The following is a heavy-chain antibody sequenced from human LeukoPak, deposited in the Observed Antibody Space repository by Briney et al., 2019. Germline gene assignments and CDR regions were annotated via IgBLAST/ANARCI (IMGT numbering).Heavy chain of an antibody. Sequence: ASVKVSCKASGNAFTGSYINWVRQAPGQGLEWMGRINPNSGDTNVAQKFQGRVTLTRDTSISTAYMELSSLRSEDTAVYYCARIRDGYNDAYDIWGQGTMVTVPS. CDR2: INPNSGDT. CDR1: GNAFTGSY. J-gene: IGHJ3*02. CDR3: ARIRDGYNDAYDI. D-gene: IGHD5-24*01. V-gene: IGHV1-2*06.